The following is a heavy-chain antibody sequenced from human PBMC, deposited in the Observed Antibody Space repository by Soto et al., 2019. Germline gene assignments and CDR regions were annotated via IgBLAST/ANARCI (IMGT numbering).Heavy chain of an antibody. J-gene: IGHJ6*02. CDR1: GGSFSGYY. V-gene: IGHV4-34*01. Sequence: GTLSLTCAVYGGSFSGYYGSWVRQPPGKGLEGIGECNHSGSTSYNPSHKSRVTISVDTSKNQFSQKLSSVTAADTAVYYCARGGRLRYFAWLRHGMDVWGQGTTV. D-gene: IGHD3-9*01. CDR2: CNHSGST. CDR3: ARGGRLRYFAWLRHGMDV.